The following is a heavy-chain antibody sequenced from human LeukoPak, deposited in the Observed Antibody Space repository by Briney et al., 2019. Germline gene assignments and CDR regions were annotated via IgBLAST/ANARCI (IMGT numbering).Heavy chain of an antibody. CDR2: INPNSGGT. Sequence: ASVKVSCKASGYTFTGYYMHWARQAPGQGLEWMGRINPNSGGTNYAQKFQGRVTMTRDTSISTAYMELSRLRSDDTAVYYCARTRNYVANFDYWGQGTLVTVSS. CDR1: GYTFTGYY. V-gene: IGHV1-2*06. D-gene: IGHD1-7*01. J-gene: IGHJ4*02. CDR3: ARTRNYVANFDY.